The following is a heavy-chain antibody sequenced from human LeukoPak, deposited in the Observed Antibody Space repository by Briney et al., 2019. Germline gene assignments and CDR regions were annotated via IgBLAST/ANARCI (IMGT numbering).Heavy chain of an antibody. CDR3: ARHFAGSTGTTTRDY. CDR1: GGSISSSSYY. V-gene: IGHV4-39*01. CDR2: IYYSGST. D-gene: IGHD1-1*01. J-gene: IGHJ4*02. Sequence: SETLSLTCTVSGGSISSSSYYWGWIRQPPGKGLEWIRSIYYSGSTYYNPSLKSRVTISVDTSKNQFSLKLSSVTAADTAVYYCARHFAGSTGTTTRDYWGQGTLVTLSS.